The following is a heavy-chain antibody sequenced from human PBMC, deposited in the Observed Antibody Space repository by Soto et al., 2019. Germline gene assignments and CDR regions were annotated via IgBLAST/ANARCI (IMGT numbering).Heavy chain of an antibody. J-gene: IGHJ3*02. CDR3: ARDLRTVAAYGFDI. CDR2: ISRIHKI. V-gene: IGHV3-21*01. CDR1: GFTFSDYN. D-gene: IGHD4-4*01. Sequence: EVQLVESGGGLVKAGGSLRLSCAASGFTFSDYNINWVRQAPGKGLEWVSTISRIHKIYYADSVKGRFTISRDNAQNSLYLQMNSLRGEDTAVYYCARDLRTVAAYGFDIWGRGTMVTVSS.